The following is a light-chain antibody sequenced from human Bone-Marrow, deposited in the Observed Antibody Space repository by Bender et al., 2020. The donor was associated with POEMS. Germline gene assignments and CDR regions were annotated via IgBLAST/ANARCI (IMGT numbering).Light chain of an antibody. CDR2: EGS. J-gene: IGLJ1*01. V-gene: IGLV2-23*01. CDR1: SSDVGSYNL. Sequence: QSALTQPASVSASPGQSITISCTGTSSDVGSYNLVSWYQQHPGKAPKLMIYEGSKRPSGVSNRFSGSKSGNTASLTISGLQAEDEADYYCCSYAGVSTYYVFGTGTKVTVL. CDR3: CSYAGVSTYYV.